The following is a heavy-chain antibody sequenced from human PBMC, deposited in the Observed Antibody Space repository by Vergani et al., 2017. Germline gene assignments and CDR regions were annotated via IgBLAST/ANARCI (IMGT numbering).Heavy chain of an antibody. J-gene: IGHJ3*01. CDR1: GITFWTFG. V-gene: IGHV3-9*01. CDR2: FSWNRGAV. Sequence: EVDLVESGGGLAQPGGSLRLSCEASGITFWTFGMHGVWHGPGKGLEWVSGFSWNRGAVDYADSVRGRFTISRDNAKNSLFLEMNSLRFEDTAVYFCTKGSVYYHDSAGHGYDPYTGFDLWGQGTLVTVSS. CDR3: TKGSVYYHDSAGHGYDPYTGFDL. D-gene: IGHD5-12*01.